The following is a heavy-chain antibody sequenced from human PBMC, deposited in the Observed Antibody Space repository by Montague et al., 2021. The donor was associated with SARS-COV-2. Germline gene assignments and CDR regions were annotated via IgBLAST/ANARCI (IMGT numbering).Heavy chain of an antibody. CDR1: GGSISSHY. CDR3: ARAPIYRSSWYAYFDY. Sequence: SETLSLTCAVSGGSISSHYWSFIRRPPGKGLEWIAYINYNGGTXXXPSXXXRVTISVDTSKNHFSLHLRSVTPADTAMYFCARAPIYRSSWYAYFDYWGQGTLVTVSS. V-gene: IGHV4-59*11. CDR2: INYNGGT. J-gene: IGHJ4*02. D-gene: IGHD6-13*01.